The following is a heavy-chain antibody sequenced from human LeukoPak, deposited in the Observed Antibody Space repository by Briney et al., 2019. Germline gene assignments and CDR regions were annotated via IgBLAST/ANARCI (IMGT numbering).Heavy chain of an antibody. J-gene: IGHJ6*02. CDR2: IDWDDDK. CDR3: ARIRSFRERNYDILTGYYRTYYYYYGMDV. Sequence: ESGSALVKPTQTLTLTCTFSGFSLSTSGMCVSWIRQPPGKALEWLARIDWDDDKYYSTSLKTRLTISKDTSKNQVVLTMTNMDPVDTATYYCARIRSFRERNYDILTGYYRTYYYYYGMDVWGQGTTVTVSS. V-gene: IGHV2-70*11. D-gene: IGHD3-9*01. CDR1: GFSLSTSGMC.